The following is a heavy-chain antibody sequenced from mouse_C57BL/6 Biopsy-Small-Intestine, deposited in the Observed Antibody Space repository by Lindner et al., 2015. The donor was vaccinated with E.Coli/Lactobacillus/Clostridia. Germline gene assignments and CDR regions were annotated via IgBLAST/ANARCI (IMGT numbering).Heavy chain of an antibody. Sequence: SVKVSCKASGYTFTDYYLHWVRQAPGQGLEWMGRINPNSGGTNYAQKFQGRVTMTRDTSISTVYLELTRLRSDDTAIYYCVTDRYQGVPSPWFDPWGQGTL. V-gene: IGHV1-84*02. J-gene: IGHJ3*01. D-gene: IGHD3-2*01. CDR2: INPNSGGT. CDR1: GYTFTDYY. CDR3: VTDRYQGVPSPWFDP.